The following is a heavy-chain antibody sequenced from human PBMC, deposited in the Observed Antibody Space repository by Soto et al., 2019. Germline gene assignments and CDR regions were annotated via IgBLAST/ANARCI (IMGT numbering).Heavy chain of an antibody. Sequence: GGSLRLSCAPSGFTFSSYGMHWARQAPGKGLEWVAVIWYDGSNKVYADSVKGRFTISRDNSKNTLYLQMDSLRAEDTAVYYCARDLSGDYGALDTWGQGTMVTVS. CDR3: ARDLSGDYGALDT. CDR2: IWYDGSNK. D-gene: IGHD4-17*01. CDR1: GFTFSSYG. V-gene: IGHV3-33*01. J-gene: IGHJ3*02.